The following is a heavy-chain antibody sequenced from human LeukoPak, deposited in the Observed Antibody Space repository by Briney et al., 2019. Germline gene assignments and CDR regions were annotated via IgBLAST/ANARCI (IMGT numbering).Heavy chain of an antibody. CDR3: ARQWLVSPLFDY. J-gene: IGHJ4*02. Sequence: SETLSLTCTVSGASISSYYWSWIRQPPGKGLEWIGHIYYSGSTNYNPALKSRVTISVDTSKNQLSLKLSSMTAADTAVYCCARQWLVSPLFDYWGQGTLVTVSS. CDR2: IYYSGST. V-gene: IGHV4-59*08. D-gene: IGHD6-19*01. CDR1: GASISSYY.